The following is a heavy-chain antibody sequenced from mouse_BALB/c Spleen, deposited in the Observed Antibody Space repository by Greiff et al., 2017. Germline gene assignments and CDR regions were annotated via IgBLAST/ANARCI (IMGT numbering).Heavy chain of an antibody. CDR1: GYTFTSYT. CDR3: ARLSTGTHFDY. CDR2: INPSSGYT. Sequence: VQLQQPGSELVRPGASVKLSCMASGYTFTSYTMHWVKQRPGQGLEWIGYINPSSGYTNYNQKFKDKATLTADKSSSTAYMQLSSLTSEDSAVYYCARLSTGTHFDYWGQGTTLSVSS. D-gene: IGHD4-1*01. V-gene: IGHV1S26*01. J-gene: IGHJ2*01.